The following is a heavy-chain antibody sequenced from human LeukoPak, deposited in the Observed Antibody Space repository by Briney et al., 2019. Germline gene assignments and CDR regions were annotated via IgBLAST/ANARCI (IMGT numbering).Heavy chain of an antibody. V-gene: IGHV4-4*07. J-gene: IGHJ5*02. Sequence: SETLSLTCTVSGGSISSYYWSWIRQPAGKGLEWIGRIYTSGSTNYNPSLKSRVTMSVDTSKNQFSLKLSSVTAADTAVYYCARDRRESSGSPFNGWFDPWGQGTLVTVSS. CDR2: IYTSGST. D-gene: IGHD3-22*01. CDR1: GGSISSYY. CDR3: ARDRRESSGSPFNGWFDP.